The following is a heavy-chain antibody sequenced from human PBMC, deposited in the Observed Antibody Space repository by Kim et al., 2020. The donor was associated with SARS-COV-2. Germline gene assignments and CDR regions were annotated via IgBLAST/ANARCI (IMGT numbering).Heavy chain of an antibody. CDR3: AKGALWFGEFLSDY. V-gene: IGHV3-43*02. Sequence: GGSLRLSCAASGFTFDDYAMHWVRQAPGKGLEWVSLISGDGGSTYYADSVKGRFTISRDNSKNSLYLQMNSLRTEDTALYYCAKGALWFGEFLSDYWGQGTLVTVSS. D-gene: IGHD3-10*01. J-gene: IGHJ4*02. CDR1: GFTFDDYA. CDR2: ISGDGGST.